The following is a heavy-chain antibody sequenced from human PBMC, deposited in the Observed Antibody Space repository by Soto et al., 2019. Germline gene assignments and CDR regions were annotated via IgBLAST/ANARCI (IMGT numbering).Heavy chain of an antibody. V-gene: IGHV3-74*01. Sequence: PGGSLRLSCAASGFTFSSYWMHWVRQAPGKGLVWVSRINSDGSSTSYADSVKGRFTISRDNAKNTLYLQMNSLRAEDTAVYYCARGGYYDFWSGYYTAGYGMDVWGQGTTVTVSS. D-gene: IGHD3-3*01. CDR3: ARGGYYDFWSGYYTAGYGMDV. CDR2: INSDGSST. CDR1: GFTFSSYW. J-gene: IGHJ6*02.